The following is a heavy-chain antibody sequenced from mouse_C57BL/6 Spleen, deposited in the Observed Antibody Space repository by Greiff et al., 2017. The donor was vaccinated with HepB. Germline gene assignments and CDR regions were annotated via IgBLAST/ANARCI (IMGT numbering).Heavy chain of an antibody. J-gene: IGHJ2*01. CDR1: GYAFSSSW. CDR3: GGGPLGSFDY. Sequence: QVQLQQSGPELVKPGASVKISCKASGYAFSSSWMNWVKQRPGKGLEWIGRIYPGDGDTNYNGKFKGKATLTADKSSSTAYMQLSSLTSEASAVYFCGGGPLGSFDYWGQGTTLTVSS. CDR2: IYPGDGDT. V-gene: IGHV1-82*01. D-gene: IGHD4-1*01.